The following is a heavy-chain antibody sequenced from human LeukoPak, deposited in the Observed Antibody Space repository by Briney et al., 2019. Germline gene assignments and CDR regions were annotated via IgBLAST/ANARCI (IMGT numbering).Heavy chain of an antibody. V-gene: IGHV1-69*05. CDR1: GGTFSSYA. Sequence: GSSVKVSCKASGGTFSSYAISWVRQAPGQGLEWMGRIIPIFGTANYAQKFQGRVTITTDESTSTAYMELSSLRSEDTAVYYCARGHIVVVPAESYYYYYYMDVWGKGTTVTVSS. J-gene: IGHJ6*03. CDR3: ARGHIVVVPAESYYYYYYMDV. D-gene: IGHD2-2*01. CDR2: IIPIFGTA.